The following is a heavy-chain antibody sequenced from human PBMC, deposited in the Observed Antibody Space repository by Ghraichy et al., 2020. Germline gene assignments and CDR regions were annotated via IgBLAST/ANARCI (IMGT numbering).Heavy chain of an antibody. CDR3: TRSFFFGSGRYALDY. CDR1: GFTFSSQW. D-gene: IGHD3-10*01. J-gene: IGHJ4*02. Sequence: GGSLRLSCAASGFTFSSQWMHWVRQVPGKGLVWVARSSGDGSIARYADSVRGRFTVSRDNAKNTLYLQMHSLRAEDTAIYHCTRSFFFGSGRYALDYWGQGALVTVSS. V-gene: IGHV3-74*01. CDR2: SSGDGSIA.